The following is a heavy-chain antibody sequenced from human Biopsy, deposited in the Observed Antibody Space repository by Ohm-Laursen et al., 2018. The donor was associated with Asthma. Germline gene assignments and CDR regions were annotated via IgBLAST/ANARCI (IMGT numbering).Heavy chain of an antibody. CDR1: GLTFSNFG. CDR3: AKELFPGWELRRGPDS. V-gene: IGHV3-30*18. J-gene: IGHJ4*02. D-gene: IGHD1-26*01. CDR2: ISFDGSNE. Sequence: SLRLSCTASGLTFSNFGMHWVRQAPGKGLEWVAVISFDGSNEDYADSVKGRFTISRDNSKNTLFLEMNSLRPEDTAVYYCAKELFPGWELRRGPDSWGQGTLVTVSS.